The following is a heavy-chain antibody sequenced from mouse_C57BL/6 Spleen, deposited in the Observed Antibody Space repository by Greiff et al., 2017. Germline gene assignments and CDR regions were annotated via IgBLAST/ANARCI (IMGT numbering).Heavy chain of an antibody. V-gene: IGHV1-5*01. CDR3: TRGEVYDGYYDAWFAY. CDR2: IYPGNSDT. J-gene: IGHJ3*01. D-gene: IGHD2-3*01. CDR1: GYTFTSYW. Sequence: VQLQQSGTVLARPGASVKMSCKTSGYTFTSYWMHWVKQRPGQGLEWIGAIYPGNSDTSYNQKFKGKAKLTAVTSASTAYMELSSLTNEDSAVYYCTRGEVYDGYYDAWFAYWGQGTLVTVSA.